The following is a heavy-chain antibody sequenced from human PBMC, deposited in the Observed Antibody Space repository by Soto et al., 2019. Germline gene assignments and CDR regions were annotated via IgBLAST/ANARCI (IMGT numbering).Heavy chain of an antibody. Sequence: ASVKVSCKASGYTFTSYGISWVRQAPGQGLEWMGWISAYNGNTNYAQKLQGRVTMTTDTSTSTAYMELRSLRSDDTAVYYCASPGLGGYSKRDYAFDIWGQGTMVTVSS. J-gene: IGHJ3*02. D-gene: IGHD3-22*01. CDR1: GYTFTSYG. CDR2: ISAYNGNT. CDR3: ASPGLGGYSKRDYAFDI. V-gene: IGHV1-18*01.